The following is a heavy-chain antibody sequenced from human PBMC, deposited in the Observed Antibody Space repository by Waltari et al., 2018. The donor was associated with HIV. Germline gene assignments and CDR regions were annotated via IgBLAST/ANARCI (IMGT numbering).Heavy chain of an antibody. Sequence: QITLKESGPSVVKPTQTLTMTCTFSGFSLHPGGVGVGWIRQPPGKALEWLALIYWDDDKRYNPSLKNRLTIKKHTSDGQVVLNMTNVDPLDTATYFCARVVTSLYFYFDYWGPGALVTVSS. CDR2: IYWDDDK. CDR1: GFSLHPGGVG. D-gene: IGHD3-10*01. CDR3: ARVVTSLYFYFDY. J-gene: IGHJ4*02. V-gene: IGHV2-5*02.